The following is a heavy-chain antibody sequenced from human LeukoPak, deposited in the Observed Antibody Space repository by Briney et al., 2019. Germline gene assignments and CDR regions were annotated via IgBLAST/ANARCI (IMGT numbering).Heavy chain of an antibody. D-gene: IGHD3-9*01. J-gene: IGHJ3*02. CDR3: ARSDDILTGYAFDI. V-gene: IGHV4-59*01. CDR1: GGSISSYY. CDR2: IYYSGST. Sequence: SETLALTCTVSGGSISSYYWSWIRQPPGKGLEWIGYIYYSGSTNYNPSLKSRVTISVDTSKNQLSLKLRSVTAADTAVYYCARSDDILTGYAFDIWGQGTMVTVSS.